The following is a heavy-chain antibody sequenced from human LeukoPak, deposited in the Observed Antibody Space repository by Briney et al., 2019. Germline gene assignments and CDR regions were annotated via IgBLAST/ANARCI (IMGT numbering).Heavy chain of an antibody. CDR2: IKQDGSEK. Sequence: GGSLRLSCAASGFTFSSYAMSWVRQAPEKGLEWVANIKQDGSEKYYVDSVRGRFTISRDNARNSVYLQLNSLRVEDTAVYYCVRDTGGSGSYPDYWGPGTLVTVSS. J-gene: IGHJ4*02. CDR1: GFTFSSYA. CDR3: VRDTGGSGSYPDY. D-gene: IGHD3-16*02. V-gene: IGHV3-7*01.